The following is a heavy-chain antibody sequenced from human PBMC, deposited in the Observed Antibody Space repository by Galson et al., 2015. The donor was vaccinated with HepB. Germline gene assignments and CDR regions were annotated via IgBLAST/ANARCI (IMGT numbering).Heavy chain of an antibody. CDR3: TTFHTVAAGY. CDR2: IKSKTDGGTT. J-gene: IGHJ4*02. D-gene: IGHD4-23*01. Sequence: SLRLSCAVSGFNFNNAWMSWVRQAPGKGLEWVGRIKSKTDGGTTDYAAPVKGRFTISRDDSKNMLYLQMNSLKTEDTAVYYCTTFHTVAAGYWGQGTLVTVSS. V-gene: IGHV3-15*01. CDR1: GFNFNNAW.